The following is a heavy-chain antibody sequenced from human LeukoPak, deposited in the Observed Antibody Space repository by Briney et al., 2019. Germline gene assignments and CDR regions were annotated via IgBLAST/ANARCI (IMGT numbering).Heavy chain of an antibody. J-gene: IGHJ4*02. V-gene: IGHV1-69*05. CDR2: IIPIFGTA. Sequence: SVKVSCKASGGTFSSYSISWVRQAPGQGLEWMGGIIPIFGTANYAQKFQGRVTITTDESTSTAYMELSSLRSEDTAVYYCARGRSYGDYALFAYWGQGTLVTVSS. CDR1: GGTFSSYS. CDR3: ARGRSYGDYALFAY. D-gene: IGHD4-17*01.